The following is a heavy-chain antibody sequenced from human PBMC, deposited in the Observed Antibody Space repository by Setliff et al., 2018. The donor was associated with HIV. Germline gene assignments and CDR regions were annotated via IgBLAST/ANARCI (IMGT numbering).Heavy chain of an antibody. CDR1: GFTFSTYA. J-gene: IGHJ1*01. D-gene: IGHD3-22*01. CDR3: ARGRHHDSSGYYRGCFHS. CDR2: ISGIGSST. Sequence: PGGSLRLSCAASGFTFSTYAMSWVRQAPGKGLEWVSDISGIGSSTYYAAFVEGRFTISRDNANRSLSLQMNTLRAEDTAVYYCARGRHHDSSGYYRGCFHSWGQGTLVTVSS. V-gene: IGHV3-23*01.